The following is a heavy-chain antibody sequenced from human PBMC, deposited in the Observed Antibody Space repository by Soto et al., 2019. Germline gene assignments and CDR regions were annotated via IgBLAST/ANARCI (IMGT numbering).Heavy chain of an antibody. Sequence: SETLSLTCAVSGGSINSSNWWSWVRQPPGKGLEWIGEIYHSGSTNYNPSLKSRVTISVDKSKNQFSLKLSSVTAADTAVYYCARVGYCSSTSCYRNAFDIWGQGTMVTVSS. D-gene: IGHD2-2*03. J-gene: IGHJ3*02. CDR2: IYHSGST. V-gene: IGHV4-4*02. CDR3: ARVGYCSSTSCYRNAFDI. CDR1: GGSINSSNW.